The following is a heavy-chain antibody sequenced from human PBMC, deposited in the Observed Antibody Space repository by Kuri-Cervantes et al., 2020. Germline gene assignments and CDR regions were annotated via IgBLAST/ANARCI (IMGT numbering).Heavy chain of an antibody. V-gene: IGHV3-23*01. CDR3: AKMSYYYGSSPWLIDS. Sequence: GESLKISCAASGFIFNSYGMTWARLAPGKGLEWLSSISATGDRTFYADSVRDRVTISRDNSKNTLSLQLDSLRAEDTALYYCAKMSYYYGSSPWLIDSWGQGALVTVSS. J-gene: IGHJ4*02. CDR2: ISATGDRT. CDR1: GFIFNSYG. D-gene: IGHD3-10*01.